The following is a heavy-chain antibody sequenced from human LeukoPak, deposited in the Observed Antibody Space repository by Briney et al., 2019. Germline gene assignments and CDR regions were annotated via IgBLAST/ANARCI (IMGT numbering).Heavy chain of an antibody. CDR3: ARVFGPYGDYRIV. D-gene: IGHD4-17*01. CDR1: GFTFSSYV. V-gene: IGHV3-7*03. Sequence: GGSLRLSCAASGFTFSSYVMSWVRQAPGKGLEWVANIKQDGSEKYYVDSVKGRFTISRDNAKNSLYLQMNSLRADDTAAYYCARVFGPYGDYRIVWGQGTLVTVSS. J-gene: IGHJ4*02. CDR2: IKQDGSEK.